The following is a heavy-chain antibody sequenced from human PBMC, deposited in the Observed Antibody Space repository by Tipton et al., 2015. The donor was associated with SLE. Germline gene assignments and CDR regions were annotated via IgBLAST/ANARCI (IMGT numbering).Heavy chain of an antibody. CDR2: IHYTGAT. D-gene: IGHD2-21*01. J-gene: IGHJ4*02. Sequence: TLSLTCTVSGDSINTHFWSWIRQSPGRGLEGIGYIHYTGATDYNPPLRSRVTISADTSKNQFSLKVKSVTTADTAVYYCARRRFQSAPDSWGQGTLVSVSS. V-gene: IGHV4-59*11. CDR1: GDSINTHF. CDR3: ARRRFQSAPDS.